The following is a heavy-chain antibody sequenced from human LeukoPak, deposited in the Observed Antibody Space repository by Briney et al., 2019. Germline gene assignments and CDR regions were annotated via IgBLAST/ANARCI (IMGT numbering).Heavy chain of an antibody. D-gene: IGHD3-3*01. CDR3: ARDRNTDFWSGYYTNYFDY. J-gene: IGHJ4*02. CDR1: GFTFSSYG. Sequence: PGGSLRLSCAASGFTFSSYGMHWVRQAPGKGLEWGAFIRYDGSNKYYADSVKGRFTISRDNAKNSLSLQMSSLRAEDTAVYYCARDRNTDFWSGYYTNYFDYWGQGTLVIVSS. V-gene: IGHV3-30*02. CDR2: IRYDGSNK.